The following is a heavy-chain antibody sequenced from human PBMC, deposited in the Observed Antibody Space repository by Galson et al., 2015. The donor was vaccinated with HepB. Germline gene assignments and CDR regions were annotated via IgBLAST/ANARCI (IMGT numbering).Heavy chain of an antibody. CDR3: ARFLRAPTMIVVADAFDI. D-gene: IGHD3-22*01. Sequence: SLRLSCAASGFTFDDYGMSWVRQAPGKGLEWVSGINWNGGSTGYADSVKGRFTISRDNAKNSLYLQMNSLRAEDTALYYCARFLRAPTMIVVADAFDIWGQGTMVTVSS. CDR1: GFTFDDYG. J-gene: IGHJ3*02. CDR2: INWNGGST. V-gene: IGHV3-20*04.